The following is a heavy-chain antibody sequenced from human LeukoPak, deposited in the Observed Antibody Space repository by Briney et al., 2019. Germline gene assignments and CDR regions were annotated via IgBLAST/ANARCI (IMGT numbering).Heavy chain of an antibody. CDR1: GYTFTSYG. Sequence: VASVKVSCKASGYTFTSYGISWVRQAPGQGLEWMGWISAYNGNTNYAQKLQGRVTMTTDTSTSTAYMELRSLRSDDTAVYYYARGPDLGYCSGGSCYSIYYYYGMDVWGQGTTVTVSS. D-gene: IGHD2-15*01. V-gene: IGHV1-18*01. J-gene: IGHJ6*02. CDR2: ISAYNGNT. CDR3: ARGPDLGYCSGGSCYSIYYYYGMDV.